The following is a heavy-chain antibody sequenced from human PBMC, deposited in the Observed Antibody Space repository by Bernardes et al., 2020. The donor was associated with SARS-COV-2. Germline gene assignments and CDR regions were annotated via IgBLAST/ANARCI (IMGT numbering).Heavy chain of an antibody. CDR2: ISGSGSST. CDR3: AKLAYGGPTLPTEYDE. CDR1: GFTFSSYA. D-gene: IGHD4-17*01. V-gene: IGHV3-23*01. J-gene: IGHJ4*02. Sequence: GGSLRLSCAASGFTFSSYAMSWVRQAPGKGLEWVSSISGSGSSTYYADSVKGRFTISRDNSKNTLYLQMNSLRAEDTAVYYCAKLAYGGPTLPTEYDEWGQGTLGNGAS.